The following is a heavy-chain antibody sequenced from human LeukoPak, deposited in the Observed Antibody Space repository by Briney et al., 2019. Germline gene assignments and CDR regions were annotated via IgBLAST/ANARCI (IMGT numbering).Heavy chain of an antibody. Sequence: PGGSLRLSCAASGFTVSSNYMSWVRQAPGKGLEWVSVIYSGGSTYYADSVKGRFTISRDNSKNTLYLQMNSLRAEDTAVYYCAKDRSSGYPETPFDYWGQGTLVTVSS. V-gene: IGHV3-53*01. D-gene: IGHD3-22*01. CDR1: GFTVSSNY. J-gene: IGHJ4*02. CDR3: AKDRSSGYPETPFDY. CDR2: IYSGGST.